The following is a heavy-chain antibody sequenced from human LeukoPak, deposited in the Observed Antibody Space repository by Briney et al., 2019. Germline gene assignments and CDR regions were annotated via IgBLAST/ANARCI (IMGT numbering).Heavy chain of an antibody. CDR2: IYYSGST. CDR3: AREWELLLYY. Sequence: SETLSLTCTVSGGSISSSSYYWGWIRQPPGKGLEWIGSIYYSGSTYYNPSLKSRVTISVATSKNEFSLKLSSVTAADTAVYYCAREWELLLYYWGQGTLVTVSS. J-gene: IGHJ4*02. V-gene: IGHV4-39*01. CDR1: GGSISSSSYY. D-gene: IGHD1-26*01.